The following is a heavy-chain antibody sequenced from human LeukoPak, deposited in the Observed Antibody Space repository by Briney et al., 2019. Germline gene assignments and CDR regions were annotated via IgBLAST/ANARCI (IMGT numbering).Heavy chain of an antibody. Sequence: SQTLSLTCTVSGGSISSGGYYWSWIRQHPGKGLEWIGYIYYSGSTYYNPSLKSRVTISVDTSKNQFSLKLSSVTAADTAVYYCARGGAVVPAAPIHSTYYYYYYMDVWGKGATVTVSS. CDR1: GGSISSGGYY. D-gene: IGHD2-2*01. CDR2: IYYSGST. J-gene: IGHJ6*03. CDR3: ARGGAVVPAAPIHSTYYYYYYMDV. V-gene: IGHV4-31*03.